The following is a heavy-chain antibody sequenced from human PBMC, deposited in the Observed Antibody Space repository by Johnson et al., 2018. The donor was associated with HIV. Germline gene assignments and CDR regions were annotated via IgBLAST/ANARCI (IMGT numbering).Heavy chain of an antibody. D-gene: IGHD2-2*01. CDR3: ARDLYHDAFDI. V-gene: IGHV3-30*04. CDR1: GFTFSSYA. CDR2: ISYDGSNK. Sequence: QLVESGGGVVQPGRSLRLSCAASGFTFSSYAMHWVRQAPGKGLEWVAVISYDGSNKYYADSVKGRFTISRDNSKNTLYLQMNSLRAEDTAVYYCARDLYHDAFDIWGQGTMVTVSS. J-gene: IGHJ3*02.